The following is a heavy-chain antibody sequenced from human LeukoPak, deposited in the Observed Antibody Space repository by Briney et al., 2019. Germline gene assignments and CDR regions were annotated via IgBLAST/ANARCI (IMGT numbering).Heavy chain of an antibody. CDR1: GYSFTSYW. D-gene: IGHD3-22*01. Sequence: GESLKISCKGSGYSFTSYWIGWVRQMPGKGLEWMGLIYPGDSDTRYSPSFQGQVTISADKSISTAYLQWSSLKASDTAMYYCARQHRHYYDSSGYYNAFDIWGQGTMVTVSS. CDR2: IYPGDSDT. J-gene: IGHJ3*02. V-gene: IGHV5-51*01. CDR3: ARQHRHYYDSSGYYNAFDI.